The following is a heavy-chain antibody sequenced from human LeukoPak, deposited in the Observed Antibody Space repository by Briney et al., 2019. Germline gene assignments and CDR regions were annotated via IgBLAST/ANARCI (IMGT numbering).Heavy chain of an antibody. CDR2: IYHSGST. Sequence: SETLSLTCTVSGYSISSGYYWGWIRQPPGKGLEWIGSIYHSGSTYYNPSLKSRVTISVDTSKNQFSLKLSSVTAADTAVYYCAREDSSGYYRGHFGYWGQGTLVTVSS. CDR3: AREDSSGYYRGHFGY. J-gene: IGHJ4*02. V-gene: IGHV4-38-2*02. CDR1: GYSISSGYY. D-gene: IGHD3-22*01.